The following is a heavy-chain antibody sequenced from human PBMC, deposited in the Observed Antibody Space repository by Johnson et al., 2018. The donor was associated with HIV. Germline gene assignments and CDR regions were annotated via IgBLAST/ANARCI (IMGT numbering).Heavy chain of an antibody. Sequence: QVQLVESGGGVVQPGRSLRLSCGASGFSFSSYGMHWVRQAPGKGLEWVAVIWYDGSNNYYADSVKGRFTISRDNATNSLFLQMNIVRDEDTAVYYCVRGGAVAPSSGFDIWGQGTKVTVSS. CDR3: VRGGAVAPSSGFDI. CDR2: IWYDGSNN. J-gene: IGHJ3*02. V-gene: IGHV3-33*08. D-gene: IGHD6-19*01. CDR1: GFSFSSYG.